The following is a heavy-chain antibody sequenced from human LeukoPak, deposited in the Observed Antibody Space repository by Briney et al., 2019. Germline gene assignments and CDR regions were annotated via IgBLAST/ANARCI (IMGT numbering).Heavy chain of an antibody. J-gene: IGHJ5*02. Sequence: GGSLRLSCAASGFIFHNYPLAWVRQAPGKGLEWVSSISSSSSYIYYADSVKGRFTISRDNAKNSLYLQMNSLRAEDTAVYYCARDSSSSMFDPWGQGTLVTVSS. CDR3: ARDSSSSMFDP. D-gene: IGHD6-6*01. CDR1: GFIFHNYP. V-gene: IGHV3-21*01. CDR2: ISSSSSYI.